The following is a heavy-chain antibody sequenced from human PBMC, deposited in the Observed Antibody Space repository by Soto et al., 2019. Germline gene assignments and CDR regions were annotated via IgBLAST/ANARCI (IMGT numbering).Heavy chain of an antibody. Sequence: QVQLVQSGAEVKKPGASVKVSCKASGYTFTSHKINWVRQATGQGLEWMGWMDPDSGKTAYVQKFQGRVTMTSNTSMGTAYMELNSLRSEDTAMYYCARKHDDYWGGFNWFDPWGQGTLVNVSS. J-gene: IGHJ5*02. CDR3: ARKHDDYWGGFNWFDP. CDR2: MDPDSGKT. CDR1: GYTFTSHK. D-gene: IGHD3-3*01. V-gene: IGHV1-8*01.